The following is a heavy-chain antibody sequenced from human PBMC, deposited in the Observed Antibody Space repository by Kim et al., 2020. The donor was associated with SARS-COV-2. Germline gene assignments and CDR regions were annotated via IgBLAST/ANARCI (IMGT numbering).Heavy chain of an antibody. J-gene: IGHJ5*02. CDR3: ARDYPGDIKPLWFGELSWFDP. V-gene: IGHV3-30*04. D-gene: IGHD3-10*01. CDR1: GFTFSSYA. Sequence: GGSLRLSCAASGFTFSSYAMHWVRQAPGKGLEWVAVISYDGSNKYYADSVKGRFTISRDNSKNTLYLQMNSLRAEDTAVYYCARDYPGDIKPLWFGELSWFDPWGQGTLVTVSS. CDR2: ISYDGSNK.